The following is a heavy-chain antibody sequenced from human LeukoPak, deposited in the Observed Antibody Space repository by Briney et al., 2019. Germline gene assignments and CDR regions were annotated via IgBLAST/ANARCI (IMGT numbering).Heavy chain of an antibody. CDR3: ARSPVYSSSWSEGDY. D-gene: IGHD6-13*01. Sequence: SVTVSCKASGGTFSGCAIGWVRQAPGQGLEWMGGIIPIFGTANYAQKFQGRVTITADESTSTAYMELSSLRSEDTAVYYCARSPVYSSSWSEGDYWGQGTLVTVSS. CDR2: IIPIFGTA. J-gene: IGHJ4*02. CDR1: GGTFSGCA. V-gene: IGHV1-69*01.